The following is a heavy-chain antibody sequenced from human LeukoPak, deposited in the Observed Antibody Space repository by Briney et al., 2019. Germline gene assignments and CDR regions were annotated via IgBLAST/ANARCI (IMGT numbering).Heavy chain of an antibody. CDR3: AKVPFDWISSTNYYYYMDV. Sequence: GGSLRLSCAASGFTFDDYAMHWVRQAPGKGLGWVSLISGDGGSTFYADSVQGRFTISRDNSKNTLYLQMNSLRAEDTAVYYCAKVPFDWISSTNYYYYMDVWGKGTTVTVSS. D-gene: IGHD3-9*01. V-gene: IGHV3-43*02. J-gene: IGHJ6*03. CDR2: ISGDGGST. CDR1: GFTFDDYA.